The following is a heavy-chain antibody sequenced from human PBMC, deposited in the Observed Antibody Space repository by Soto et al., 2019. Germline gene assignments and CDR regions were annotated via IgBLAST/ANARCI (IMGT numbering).Heavy chain of an antibody. CDR1: GFSLSTNSVV. Sequence: QITLKESGPTLMKPTQTLTLTFTFSGFSLSTNSVVVGWISKPPGKALDWLARIYLDDDKRYSPSLKSRLTIAKDTSKNQVVLILTNMELVDTATSYFPHSHVTRGGDLDYWGPGSLVTVSS. J-gene: IGHJ4*02. CDR2: IYLDDDK. V-gene: IGHV2-5*02. D-gene: IGHD2-21*01. CDR3: PHSHVTRGGDLDY.